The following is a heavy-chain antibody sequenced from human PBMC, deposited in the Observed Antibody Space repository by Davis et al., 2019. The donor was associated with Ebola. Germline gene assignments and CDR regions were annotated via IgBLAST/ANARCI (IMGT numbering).Heavy chain of an antibody. J-gene: IGHJ2*01. CDR2: FYTDERT. CDR3: ARHVDGDFWYFDL. D-gene: IGHD4-17*01. V-gene: IGHV3-66*04. CDR1: GFTFSNYA. Sequence: GESLKISCAVSGFTFSNYAMSWVRQAPGKGPEWVSVFYTDERTYYADSVKGRFTVSRDNSENKLYLQMSTLRAEDTAVYYCARHVDGDFWYFDLWGRGTRVTVSS.